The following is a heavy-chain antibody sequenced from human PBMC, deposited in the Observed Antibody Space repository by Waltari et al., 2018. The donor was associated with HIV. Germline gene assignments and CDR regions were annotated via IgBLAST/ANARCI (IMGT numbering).Heavy chain of an antibody. Sequence: EVQLVESGGGLVKAGGSLRLSCATSGFTLSTYTMYWVRQAPGKGLEWVSSISSTSTYIYYTDSVKGRFTISRDNAQNSLSLQMNSLSAEDTAVYYCVADLGGSHDSWGQGSQVTVSS. CDR3: VADLGGSHDS. V-gene: IGHV3-21*02. J-gene: IGHJ4*02. D-gene: IGHD1-26*01. CDR2: ISSTSTYI. CDR1: GFTLSTYT.